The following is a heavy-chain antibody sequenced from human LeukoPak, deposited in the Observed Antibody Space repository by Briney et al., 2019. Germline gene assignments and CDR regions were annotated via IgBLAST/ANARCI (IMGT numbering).Heavy chain of an antibody. J-gene: IGHJ4*02. CDR3: ARDAPGNTALDY. CDR1: GFTFVSYW. CDR2: INGYGSST. V-gene: IGHV3-74*01. D-gene: IGHD5-18*01. Sequence: GGSLRLSCAASGFTFVSYWMHWVRPAPGKGLVWVSRINGYGSSTDFADSVKGRFTISRDNAKNTRYLQMSSLRAEDTAVYYCARDAPGNTALDYWGQGTLVTVSS.